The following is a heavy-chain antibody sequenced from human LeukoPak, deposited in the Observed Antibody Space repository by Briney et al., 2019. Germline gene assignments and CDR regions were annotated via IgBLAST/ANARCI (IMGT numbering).Heavy chain of an antibody. CDR2: INAYNGDT. CDR3: ARGSSSDWPLEY. CDR1: GYTFINYA. Sequence: GASVKGSCKASGYTFINYAIHWVRQAPGQRLEWMGWINAYNGDTEYSQKLQGRVTITEDTSASTAYMDLSTLRSEDTAVYYCARGSSSDWPLEYWGRGILVTVSS. V-gene: IGHV1-3*01. J-gene: IGHJ4*02. D-gene: IGHD6-19*01.